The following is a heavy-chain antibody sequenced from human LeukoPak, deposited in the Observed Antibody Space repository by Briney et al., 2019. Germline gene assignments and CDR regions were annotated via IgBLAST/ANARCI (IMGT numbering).Heavy chain of an antibody. V-gene: IGHV4-34*01. Sequence: SETLSLTCAVYGGSFSDFHWSWIRQPPGKGLEWIGEINHSGSTNYNPPLKSRVTISVDTSKNQISLNLSCVTAADTAVYYCARGRPDILTGYYDWVDYWGQGTLVTVSS. J-gene: IGHJ4*02. CDR1: GGSFSDFH. CDR3: ARGRPDILTGYYDWVDY. D-gene: IGHD3-9*01. CDR2: INHSGST.